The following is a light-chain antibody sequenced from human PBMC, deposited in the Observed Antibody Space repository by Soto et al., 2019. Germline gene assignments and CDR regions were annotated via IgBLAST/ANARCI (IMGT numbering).Light chain of an antibody. CDR1: QDINNY. CDR3: QQYDNLPLT. CDR2: DAS. V-gene: IGKV1-33*01. Sequence: DIQLTQSPSSLPASVGDKVTISCQASQDINNYLNWYQQKPGKAPKLLIFDASNLEIGVPSRSSGSGSGTDFAFTISSLQPEDFATYYCQQYDNLPLTFGGGTTGDIK. J-gene: IGKJ4*01.